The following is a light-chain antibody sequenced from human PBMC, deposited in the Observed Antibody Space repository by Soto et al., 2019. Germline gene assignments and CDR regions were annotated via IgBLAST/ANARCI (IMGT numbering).Light chain of an antibody. CDR1: QNGFFSPSKKSY. CDR2: WAS. V-gene: IGKV4-1*01. J-gene: IGKJ4*02. Sequence: DIVMTQSPHSLAVSLGERATITSKSSQNGFFSPSKKSYLAWYQQIPGQPPKLRFYWASARESGVPDRFSARGSVTDFTLTISSLLAEDRATYYCQQYYSTHLTFGGGTKVEIK. CDR3: QQYYSTHLT.